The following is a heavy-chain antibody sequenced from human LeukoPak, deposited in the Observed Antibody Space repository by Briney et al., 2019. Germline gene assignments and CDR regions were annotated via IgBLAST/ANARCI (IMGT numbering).Heavy chain of an antibody. J-gene: IGHJ5*02. CDR2: INHSGST. CDR3: ARDRERRSYSSSSSLHNWFDP. V-gene: IGHV4-34*01. D-gene: IGHD6-6*01. CDR1: GGSFSGYY. Sequence: SETLSLTCAVYGGSFSGYYWSWIRQPPGKGLEWIGEINHSGSTNYNPSLKSRVTISVDTSKNQFSLKLSSVTAADTAVYYCARDRERRSYSSSSSLHNWFDPWGQGTLVTVSS.